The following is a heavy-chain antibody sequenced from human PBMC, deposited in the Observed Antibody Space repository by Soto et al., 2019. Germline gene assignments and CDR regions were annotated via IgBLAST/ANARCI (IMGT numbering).Heavy chain of an antibody. V-gene: IGHV3-30*18. D-gene: IGHD3-3*01. CDR2: ISYDGSNK. CDR1: GFTFSSYG. J-gene: IGHJ6*02. Sequence: QVQLVESGGGVVQPGRSLRLSCAASGFTFSSYGMHWVRQAPGKGLEWVAVISYDGSNKYYADSVKGRFTISRDKSKSTLYLQMNSLRAEDTAVYYCAKDRLANPPYFYYYYGMDVWGQGTTVTVSS. CDR3: AKDRLANPPYFYYYYGMDV.